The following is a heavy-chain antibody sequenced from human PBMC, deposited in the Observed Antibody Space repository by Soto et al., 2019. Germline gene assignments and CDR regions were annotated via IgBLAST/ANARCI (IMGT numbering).Heavy chain of an antibody. CDR2: IYYSGST. V-gene: IGHV4-39*01. Sequence: SETLSLPCTVTGDSISSRSYYWGWIRQPPGKGLEWIGSIYYSGSTYNNPSLRSRVSMSIDTSKDQFSLKLKSVTAADTALYFCARQRNSVVTQAYFDVWGQGSLVTVSS. CDR1: GDSISSRSYY. CDR3: ARQRNSVVTQAYFDV. D-gene: IGHD2-21*02. J-gene: IGHJ4*02.